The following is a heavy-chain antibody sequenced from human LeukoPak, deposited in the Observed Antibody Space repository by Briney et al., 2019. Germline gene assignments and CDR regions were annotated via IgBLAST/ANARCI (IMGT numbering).Heavy chain of an antibody. D-gene: IGHD5-18*01. CDR3: ARNSYGQYNYYYYYYMDV. CDR1: GGSISSSNYY. V-gene: IGHV4-61*05. CDR2: IYYSGST. J-gene: IGHJ6*03. Sequence: SETLSLTCTVSGGSISSSNYYWGWIRQPPGKGLEWIGYIYYSGSTNYNPSLKSRVTISVDTSKNQFSLKLSSVTAADTAVYYCARNSYGQYNYYYYYYMDVWGKGTTVTVSS.